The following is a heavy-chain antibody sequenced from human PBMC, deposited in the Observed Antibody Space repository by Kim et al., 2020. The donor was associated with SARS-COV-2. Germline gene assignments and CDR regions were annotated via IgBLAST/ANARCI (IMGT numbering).Heavy chain of an antibody. CDR3: ARVGDYAAKD. Sequence: GGSLRLSCAASGFTVSTNYMTWVRQAPGKGLEWVSVIYTGGATYYADYVKGRFTISRDNSMNTLHLQMNSLRAEDTAVYYCARVGDYAAKDWGQGTLVTVSS. CDR1: GFTVSTNY. J-gene: IGHJ4*02. V-gene: IGHV3-53*01. CDR2: IYTGGAT. D-gene: IGHD4-17*01.